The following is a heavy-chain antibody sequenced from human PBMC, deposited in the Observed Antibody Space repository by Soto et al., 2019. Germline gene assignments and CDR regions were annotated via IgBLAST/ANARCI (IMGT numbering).Heavy chain of an antibody. V-gene: IGHV1-46*01. J-gene: IGHJ4*02. CDR2: INPILSMS. CDR1: GYTFTNYY. Sequence: ASVKVSCKASGYTFTNYYIHWVRQAPGLGLEWMGRINPILSMSNYAQRFQGRVTMTADKSTSTAYMELSSLRSEDTAMYYCASSYGSGYRAFDYWGQGALVTVSS. D-gene: IGHD3-10*01. CDR3: ASSYGSGYRAFDY.